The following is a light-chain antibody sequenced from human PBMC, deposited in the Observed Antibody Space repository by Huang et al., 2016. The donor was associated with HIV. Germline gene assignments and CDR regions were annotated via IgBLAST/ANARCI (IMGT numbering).Light chain of an antibody. CDR2: SAS. J-gene: IGKJ2*01. V-gene: IGKV1-39*01. CDR3: QQSYSSPYT. Sequence: DIQMTQPPSSLSASVGDRVPITCRASQGISSYLSWYQQKAGKAPKLLIYSASSLQSGIPARFSGSGAGTDFTLTISSLQPGDFATYYCQQSYSSPYTFGQGTKLEIK. CDR1: QGISSY.